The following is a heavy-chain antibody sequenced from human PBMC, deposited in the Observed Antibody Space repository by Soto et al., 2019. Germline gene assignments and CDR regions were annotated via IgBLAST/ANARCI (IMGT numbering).Heavy chain of an antibody. CDR2: INHSGST. D-gene: IGHD5-18*01. CDR1: GGSLSGYY. V-gene: IGHV4-34*01. CDR3: ARVGGPGHSYGYVASWLDP. Sequence: PSETLSLPCAVYGGSLSGYYWRWIRQSPEKGLEWIGEINHSGSTNYNPSLKSRVTISVDTSNNQFSLKLSSVTAADTAVYYCARVGGPGHSYGYVASWLDPGGQGTPVTVSS. J-gene: IGHJ5*02.